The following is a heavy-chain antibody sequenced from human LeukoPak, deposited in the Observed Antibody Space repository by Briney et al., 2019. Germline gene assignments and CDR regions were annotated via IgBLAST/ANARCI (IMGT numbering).Heavy chain of an antibody. D-gene: IGHD3-3*01. CDR1: GFTFSNSW. V-gene: IGHV3-7*01. CDR3: ATGGEWRDY. Sequence: GGSLRLSCAASGFTFSNSWVSWVRQAPGKGLEWVANIKEDGSDKFYVESVKGRFSISRDNAKNSLFLQMRSLRVEDTAVYYCATGGEWRDYWGQGTLVTVSS. J-gene: IGHJ4*02. CDR2: IKEDGSDK.